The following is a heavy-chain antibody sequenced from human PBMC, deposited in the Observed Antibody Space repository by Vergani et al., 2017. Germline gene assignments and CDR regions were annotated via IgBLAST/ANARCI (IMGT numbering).Heavy chain of an antibody. J-gene: IGHJ6*03. Sequence: QVQLQESGPGLVKPSQTLSLTCTVSGGSISSGGYYWSWIRQHPGKGLEWIGYIYYSGSTYYNPSLKSRVTISVDTSKNQFSLKLSAVTAADTAVYYCARDHTYYDILTGPYYYMDVWGKGTTVTVSS. V-gene: IGHV4-31*03. CDR1: GGSISSGGYY. CDR3: ARDHTYYDILTGPYYYMDV. CDR2: IYYSGST. D-gene: IGHD3-9*01.